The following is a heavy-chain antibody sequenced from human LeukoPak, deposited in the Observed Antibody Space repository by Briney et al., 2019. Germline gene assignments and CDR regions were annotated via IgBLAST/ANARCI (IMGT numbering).Heavy chain of an antibody. D-gene: IGHD3-10*01. Sequence: GGTLRLSCETSGFIFSDDYMSCIPQTPGKGLEWVSKISSSGGTIYYADSVKGRFTISRDNAKNSVYLQMNSLRAEDTAVYYCAKDAGSGRTPFDYWGQGTLVTVSS. CDR1: GFIFSDDY. V-gene: IGHV3-11*01. CDR3: AKDAGSGRTPFDY. CDR2: ISSSGGTI. J-gene: IGHJ4*02.